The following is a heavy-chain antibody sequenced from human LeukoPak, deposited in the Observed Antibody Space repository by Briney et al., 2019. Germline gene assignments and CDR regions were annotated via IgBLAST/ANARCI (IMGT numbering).Heavy chain of an antibody. J-gene: IGHJ4*02. Sequence: VASVKVSCKASGYTFTGYYMHWVRQAPGQGLEWMGRINPNSGGTNYAQKFQGRVTVTRDTSISTAYMELSRLRSDDTAVYYCARGRSGWYFIDYWGQGTLVTVSS. V-gene: IGHV1-2*06. CDR1: GYTFTGYY. CDR3: ARGRSGWYFIDY. D-gene: IGHD6-19*01. CDR2: INPNSGGT.